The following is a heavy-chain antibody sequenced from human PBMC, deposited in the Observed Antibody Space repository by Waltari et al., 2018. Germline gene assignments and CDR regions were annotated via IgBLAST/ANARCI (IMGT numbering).Heavy chain of an antibody. D-gene: IGHD4-17*01. J-gene: IGHJ3*02. CDR1: GGTFSSYA. V-gene: IGHV1-69*13. CDR2: VVPIFGTT. CDR3: ATPINYGADWDAFDI. Sequence: QVQLVQSGAEVKKPGSSVKVSCKASGGTFSSYAISWVRQAPGQGLEWMGGVVPIFGTTNYAQKFQGRVTITADESTSTAYMELSSLRSEDTAVYYCATPINYGADWDAFDIWGQGTMVTVSS.